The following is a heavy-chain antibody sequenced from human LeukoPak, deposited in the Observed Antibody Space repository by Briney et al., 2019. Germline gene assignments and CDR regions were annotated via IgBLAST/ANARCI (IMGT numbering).Heavy chain of an antibody. CDR2: ISGDGGGT. CDR3: AKARVGSKWDSVDY. D-gene: IGHD1-26*01. CDR1: GFTFDDCA. Sequence: PGGSLRLSCAASGFTFDDCAMHWVRQAPGKGLEWVSLISGDGGGTYYEDSVKGRFTISRDNSKNSLYLQMNSLRTEDTALYYCAKARVGSKWDSVDYWGQGILVTVSS. J-gene: IGHJ4*02. V-gene: IGHV3-43*02.